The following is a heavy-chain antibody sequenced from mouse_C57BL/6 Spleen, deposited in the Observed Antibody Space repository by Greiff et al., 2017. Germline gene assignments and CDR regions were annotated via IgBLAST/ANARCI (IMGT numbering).Heavy chain of an antibody. CDR3: AREGELLRYFDY. J-gene: IGHJ2*01. D-gene: IGHD1-1*01. CDR2: INPSTGGT. Sequence: VQLQQSGPELVKPGASVKISCKASGYSFTGYYMNWVKQSPEKSLEWIGEINPSTGGTTYNQKFKAKATLTVDKSSGTAYMQLKSLTSEDSAVYYCAREGELLRYFDYWGQGTTLTVSS. CDR1: GYSFTGYY. V-gene: IGHV1-42*01.